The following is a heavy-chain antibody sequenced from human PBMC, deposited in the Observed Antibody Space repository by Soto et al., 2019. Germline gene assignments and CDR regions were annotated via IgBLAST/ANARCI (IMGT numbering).Heavy chain of an antibody. CDR2: ISYDGNNQ. CDR1: GFTFSTYA. J-gene: IGHJ4*02. Sequence: QVQLVESGGGVVQPGRSLRLSCAASGFTFSTYAMHWVRQAPGKGLEWVAVISYDGNNQYYADSVKGRFTISRDNSKNTLYLQMNSLRPEDTAVFYCARDRSMGATDYWGQGTLATVSS. V-gene: IGHV3-30-3*01. D-gene: IGHD1-26*01. CDR3: ARDRSMGATDY.